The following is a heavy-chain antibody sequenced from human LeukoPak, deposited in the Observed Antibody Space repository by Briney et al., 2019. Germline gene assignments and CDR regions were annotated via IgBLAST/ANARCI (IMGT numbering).Heavy chain of an antibody. CDR3: ASSKYYGSGSYYP. D-gene: IGHD3-10*01. Sequence: PGGSLRLSCAASGFTFSSYSMNWVRQAPGKGLEWVSSISSSSSYIYYADSVKGRFTISRDNAKNSLYLQMNSLRAEDTAVYYCASSKYYGSGSYYPWGQGALVTVSS. V-gene: IGHV3-21*01. CDR2: ISSSSSYI. J-gene: IGHJ4*02. CDR1: GFTFSSYS.